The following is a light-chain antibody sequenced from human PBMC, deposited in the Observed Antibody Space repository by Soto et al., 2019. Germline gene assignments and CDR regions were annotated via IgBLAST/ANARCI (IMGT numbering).Light chain of an antibody. CDR2: GNS. J-gene: IGLJ1*01. V-gene: IGLV1-40*01. CDR3: QSYDSSLSVL. Sequence: QSVLTQPPSVSGAPGQRVTISCTGSSSNIGAAYEVNWYQQLPGRAPKLLIYGNSYGPSGVPNRFSGSKSGTSASLAITGLQAEDESEYYCQSYDSSLSVLFGTGTKVTVL. CDR1: SSNIGAAYE.